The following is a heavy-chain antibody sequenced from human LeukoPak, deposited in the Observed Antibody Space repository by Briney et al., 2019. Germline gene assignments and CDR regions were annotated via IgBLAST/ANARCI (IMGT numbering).Heavy chain of an antibody. D-gene: IGHD5-18*01. CDR2: ISSNPRLI. CDR1: GFTLSNSG. J-gene: IGHJ5*02. Sequence: GGSLRLSCAVSGFTLSNSGMNWVRQAPGKGLEWVSFISSNPRLIYYADSVKGRFTISRDNAKNSVFLQMNSLRAEDTAVYYCARLGDHTATVIGWFDPWGQGTLVTVSS. V-gene: IGHV3-21*01. CDR3: ARLGDHTATVIGWFDP.